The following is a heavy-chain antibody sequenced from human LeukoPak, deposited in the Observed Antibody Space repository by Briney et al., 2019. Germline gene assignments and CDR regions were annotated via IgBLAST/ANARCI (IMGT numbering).Heavy chain of an antibody. Sequence: SETLSLTCTVSGGSISSCYWSWIRQPAGKGLEWIGRIYTSGSTNYNPSLKSRVTMSVDTSKNQFSLKLSSVTAADTAVYYCAREDSSSWLFDYWGQGTLITVSS. CDR1: GGSISSCY. J-gene: IGHJ4*02. V-gene: IGHV4-4*07. D-gene: IGHD6-13*01. CDR2: IYTSGST. CDR3: AREDSSSWLFDY.